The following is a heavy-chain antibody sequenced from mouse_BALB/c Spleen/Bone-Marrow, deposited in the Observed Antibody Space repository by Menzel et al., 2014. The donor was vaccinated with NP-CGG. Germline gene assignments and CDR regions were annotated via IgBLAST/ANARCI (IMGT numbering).Heavy chain of an antibody. Sequence: ESGGGLVHPGGSLKLSCAASGFDFSSYWVSWVRQAPGKGLEWIGEINPDSSTINYTPSLKDKFIISRDNAKNALYLQMSKVRSEDTALYYCARLNYYGNLFVWGAGTTVTVSS. CDR3: ARLNYYGNLFV. V-gene: IGHV4-1*02. CDR1: GFDFSSYW. J-gene: IGHJ1*01. CDR2: INPDSSTI. D-gene: IGHD1-1*01.